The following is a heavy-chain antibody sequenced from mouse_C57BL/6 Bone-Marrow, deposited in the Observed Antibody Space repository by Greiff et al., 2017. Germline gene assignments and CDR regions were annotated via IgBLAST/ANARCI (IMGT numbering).Heavy chain of an antibody. CDR1: GYTFTSYW. CDR3: ARGEGPPYGWGY. V-gene: IGHV1-69*01. Sequence: QVQLQQPGAELVMPGASVKLSCKASGYTFTSYWMHWVKQRPGQGLEWIGEIDTSDSYTNYNHKFKGKSTLTVDKSSSTAYMQLSSLTSEASAVYYCARGEGPPYGWGYWGQGTSVTVSS. J-gene: IGHJ4*01. CDR2: IDTSDSYT. D-gene: IGHD1-1*02.